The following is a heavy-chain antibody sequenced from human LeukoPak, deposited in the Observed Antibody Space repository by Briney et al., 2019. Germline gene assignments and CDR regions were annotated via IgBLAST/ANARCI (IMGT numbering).Heavy chain of an antibody. Sequence: HGESLKISCKGSGYSFTSHWIGWVRQMPGKGLEWMGIIYPDDSDTRYSPSFQGQVTISADKSISTAYLQWSSLKASDTAMYYCARERSSQGYFDFWGQGTLVTVSS. D-gene: IGHD6-6*01. J-gene: IGHJ4*02. CDR3: ARERSSQGYFDF. V-gene: IGHV5-51*01. CDR1: GYSFTSHW. CDR2: IYPDDSDT.